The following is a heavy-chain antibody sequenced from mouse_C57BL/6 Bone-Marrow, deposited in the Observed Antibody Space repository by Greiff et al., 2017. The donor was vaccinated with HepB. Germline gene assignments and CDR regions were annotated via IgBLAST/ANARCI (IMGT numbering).Heavy chain of an antibody. CDR3: AKYDYYLYAVDY. CDR1: GFSLTSYG. V-gene: IGHV2-5*01. D-gene: IGHD2-4*01. J-gene: IGHJ4*01. CDR2: IWRGGST. Sequence: QVQLQQSGPGLVQPSQRLSITCTVSGFSLTSYGVHWVRQSPGKGLEWLGVIWRGGSTDYNAAFMSRLSITKDNSKSQVFFKMNSLQADDTAIYYCAKYDYYLYAVDYWGQGTSVTVSS.